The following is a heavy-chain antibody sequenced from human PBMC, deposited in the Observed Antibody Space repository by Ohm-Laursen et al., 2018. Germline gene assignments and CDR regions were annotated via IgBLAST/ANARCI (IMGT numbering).Heavy chain of an antibody. CDR3: TTETEYYYDSSGYR. V-gene: IGHV3-15*01. D-gene: IGHD3-22*01. J-gene: IGHJ4*02. Sequence: SLRLSCAASGFTFSSYGMNWVRQAPGKGLEWVGRIKSKTDGGTTDYAAPVKGRFTISRDDSKNTLYLQMNSLKTEDTAVYYCTTETEYYYDSSGYRWGQGTLVTVSS. CDR2: IKSKTDGGTT. CDR1: GFTFSSYG.